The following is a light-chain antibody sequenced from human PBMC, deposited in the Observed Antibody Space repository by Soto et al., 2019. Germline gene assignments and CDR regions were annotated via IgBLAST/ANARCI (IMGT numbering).Light chain of an antibody. CDR3: QQANSFPLT. CDR2: AAS. Sequence: IHMTQSASSLSASVGDRVTIPCRASQTISNYLHWYQQKKGKAPKLLIYAASSLQSGVPSRFSGSGYGTDFTLTISSLQPEDFATYYCQQANSFPLTFGGGTKVDIK. J-gene: IGKJ4*01. CDR1: QTISNY. V-gene: IGKV1-39*01.